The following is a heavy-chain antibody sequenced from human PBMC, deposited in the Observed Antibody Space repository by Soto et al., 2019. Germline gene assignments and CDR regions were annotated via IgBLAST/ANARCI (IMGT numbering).Heavy chain of an antibody. CDR1: GFTLSSYA. V-gene: IGHV3-23*01. Sequence: EVQLLESGGGLVQPGGSLRLSCAASGFTLSSYAMSWVRQAPGKGLEWVSTISASGGNTYYADSVKGRFTISRDNSKKTMYLQMNSLRAEDTAVYYCAKDLAGGWYNTFDYWGQGTLVTVSS. J-gene: IGHJ4*02. CDR2: ISASGGNT. CDR3: AKDLAGGWYNTFDY. D-gene: IGHD6-19*01.